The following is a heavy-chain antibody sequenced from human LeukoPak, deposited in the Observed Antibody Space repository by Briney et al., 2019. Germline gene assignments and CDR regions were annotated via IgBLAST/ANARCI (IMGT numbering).Heavy chain of an antibody. D-gene: IGHD3-3*01. Sequence: PGGPLTLSCSVSGFTYSDYSMGGVPQAPGKGLEGVANVEDGGIEKEYVDSAKGRFTISRDDAENLLYLQMNSLRAEDTALYFCARWRGAQSEFDFWGQGTQVIVSS. J-gene: IGHJ4*02. CDR3: ARWRGAQSEFDF. CDR2: VEDGGIEK. V-gene: IGHV3-7*01. CDR1: GFTYSDYS.